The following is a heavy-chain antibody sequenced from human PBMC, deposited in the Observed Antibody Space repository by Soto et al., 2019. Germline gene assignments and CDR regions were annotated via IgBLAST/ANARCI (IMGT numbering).Heavy chain of an antibody. D-gene: IGHD6-6*01. J-gene: IGHJ4*02. Sequence: PGGSLRLSCAASGFTFDDYAMRWVRQAPGKGVEWVSGISWNGGSIGYADSVKGRFTISRDNAKNSLYLQMNSLRAEDTALYYCAKDRYSNSSPFDYWGQGTLVTVPQ. CDR1: GFTFDDYA. CDR2: ISWNGGSI. CDR3: AKDRYSNSSPFDY. V-gene: IGHV3-9*01.